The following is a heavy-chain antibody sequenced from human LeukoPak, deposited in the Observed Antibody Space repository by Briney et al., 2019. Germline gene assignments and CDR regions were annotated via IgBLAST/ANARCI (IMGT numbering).Heavy chain of an antibody. Sequence: PGGSLRLSCAASGFPVSSNYMSWVRRAPGKGLEWVSVIYRDDTTYYADSVKGRFTIFRDNSKNTLYLQMNSLRGDDTAVYYCARAPYGVGYTAERDYWGQGTLVTVSS. V-gene: IGHV3-53*01. CDR3: ARAPYGVGYTAERDY. CDR1: GFPVSSNY. D-gene: IGHD3-16*02. J-gene: IGHJ4*02. CDR2: IYRDDTT.